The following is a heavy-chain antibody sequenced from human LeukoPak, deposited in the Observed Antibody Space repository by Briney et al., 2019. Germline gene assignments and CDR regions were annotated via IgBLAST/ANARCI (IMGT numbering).Heavy chain of an antibody. CDR2: SYNSGST. CDR1: GGSTSSNY. Sequence: SETLSLTCSVAGGSTSSNYWSWIRQPPGKRLEWIGYSYNSGSTKYNPSLKSRVTISVDTSKHQFSLKRNSVTAADTAVYYCAEDDSSSWSSYWGQGTLVTVSS. V-gene: IGHV4-59*01. D-gene: IGHD6-13*01. J-gene: IGHJ4*02. CDR3: AEDDSSSWSSY.